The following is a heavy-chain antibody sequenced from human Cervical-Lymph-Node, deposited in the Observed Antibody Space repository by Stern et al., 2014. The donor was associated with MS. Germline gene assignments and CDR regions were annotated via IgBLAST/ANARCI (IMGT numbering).Heavy chain of an antibody. J-gene: IGHJ2*01. Sequence: EDQLVESGGGLGQPGGSLRLSCSASGFIFSHYAMSWVRQPPGKGLEWVSAIYGGGRFTYYAESVRGRFIISRDNSNSTVFLQLNNLTYEDTAMYYCAKYGRSSSWYGSRDWYLDLWGRGTLVTVSS. CDR1: GFIFSHYA. CDR3: AKYGRSSSWYGSRDWYLDL. CDR2: IYGGGRFT. D-gene: IGHD6-13*01. V-gene: IGHV3-23*04.